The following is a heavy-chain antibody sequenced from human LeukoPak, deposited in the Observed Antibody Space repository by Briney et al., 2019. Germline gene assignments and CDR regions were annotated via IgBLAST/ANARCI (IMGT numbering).Heavy chain of an antibody. CDR1: GFTFSTYW. CDR2: ITDDGSTT. CDR3: AREILAPGKTHDY. Sequence: GGSLRLSCAASGFTFSTYWVHWVRQVPGKGLVWVSRITDDGSTTFYADSVKGRFTISRDNSKNTLYLQINSLRVEDTAVYYCAREILAPGKTHDYWGQGTLVTVSS. V-gene: IGHV3-74*01. D-gene: IGHD3-3*01. J-gene: IGHJ4*02.